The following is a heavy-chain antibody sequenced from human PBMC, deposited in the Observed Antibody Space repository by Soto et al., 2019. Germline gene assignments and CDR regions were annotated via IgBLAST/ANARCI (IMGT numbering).Heavy chain of an antibody. CDR3: ARESEDLTSNFDY. V-gene: IGHV3-21*06. CDR2: ISSTTNYI. CDR1: GFTFTRYS. Sequence: PGGSLRLSCAASGFTFTRYSMNWVRQAPGKGLEWVSSISSTTNYIYYGDSMKGRFTISRDNAKNSLYLEMNSLRAEDTAVYYCARESEDLTSNFDYWGQGSLVTVSS. J-gene: IGHJ4*02.